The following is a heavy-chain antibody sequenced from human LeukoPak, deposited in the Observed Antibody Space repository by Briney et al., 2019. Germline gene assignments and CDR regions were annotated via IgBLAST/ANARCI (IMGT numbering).Heavy chain of an antibody. CDR2: ISAYNGNT. J-gene: IGHJ4*02. D-gene: IGHD5-18*01. V-gene: IGHV1-18*01. Sequence: ASVKVSCKASGGTFSSYAISWVRQAPGQGLEWMAWISAYNGNTNYVQKFRDRVTMTTDTSTGTAYMELRSLKSDDTAVYYCARDLGEDTAMIFFDFWGQGTLVTVSS. CDR3: ARDLGEDTAMIFFDF. CDR1: GGTFSSYA.